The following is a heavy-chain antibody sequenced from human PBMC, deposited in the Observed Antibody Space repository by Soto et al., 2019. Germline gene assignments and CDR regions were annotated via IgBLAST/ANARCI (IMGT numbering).Heavy chain of an antibody. CDR3: ASTNDYSSSFDY. Sequence: SETLSLTCAVYGGSFTGYYWSWIRQPPGKGLEWIGEINHSGSTNYNPSLKSRVTISADTSKNQFSLKLGSVTAADTAVYYCASTNDYSSSFDYWGQGTRVTVSS. CDR1: GGSFTGYY. V-gene: IGHV4-34*01. CDR2: INHSGST. D-gene: IGHD2-21*02. J-gene: IGHJ4*02.